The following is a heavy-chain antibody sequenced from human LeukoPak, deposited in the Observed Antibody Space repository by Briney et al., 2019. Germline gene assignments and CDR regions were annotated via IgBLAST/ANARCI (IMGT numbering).Heavy chain of an antibody. D-gene: IGHD6-19*01. CDR3: ARVCVSGWTECMDY. Sequence: PGGSLRLSCAASGFTFSRHRMTWVRQAPGKGLEWVANIKRDGREKNYVDSVKGRFSISRDNVENSLHLQMNSLRAEDTAVYYCARVCVSGWTECMDYWGQGTLVTVSS. J-gene: IGHJ4*02. CDR2: IKRDGREK. V-gene: IGHV3-7*01. CDR1: GFTFSRHR.